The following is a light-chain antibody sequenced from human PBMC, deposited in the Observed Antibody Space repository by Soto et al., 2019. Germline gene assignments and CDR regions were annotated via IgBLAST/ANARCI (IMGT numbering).Light chain of an antibody. Sequence: QSVLTQPASVSGSPGQSITISCTGTSSDVGGYNYVSWYQQHPGKAPKLMIYEVSNRPSGVSNRFSGSKSGNTASLTISGLQAEDEADYYCSSYTGSSTFYVVFGGGTKLTVL. J-gene: IGLJ2*01. CDR1: SSDVGGYNY. V-gene: IGLV2-14*01. CDR2: EVS. CDR3: SSYTGSSTFYVV.